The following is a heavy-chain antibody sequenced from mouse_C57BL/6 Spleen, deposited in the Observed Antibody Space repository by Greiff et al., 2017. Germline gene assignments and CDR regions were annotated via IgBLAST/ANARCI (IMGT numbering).Heavy chain of an antibody. CDR1: GYAFSSYW. CDR2: IYPGDGDT. CDR3: ARPIYDGYSYYFDY. D-gene: IGHD2-3*01. V-gene: IGHV1-80*01. J-gene: IGHJ2*01. Sequence: VKLMESGAELVKPGASVKISCKASGYAFSSYWMNWVKQRPGKGLEWIGQIYPGDGDTNYNGKFKGKATLTADKSSSTAYMQLSSLTSEDSAVYFGARPIYDGYSYYFDYGGQGTTLTVSS.